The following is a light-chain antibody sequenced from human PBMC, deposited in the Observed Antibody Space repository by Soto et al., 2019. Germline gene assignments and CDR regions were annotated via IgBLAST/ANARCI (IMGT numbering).Light chain of an antibody. CDR1: QGNGND. CDR2: AAT. J-gene: IGKJ4*01. CDR3: LQDHNYPLT. V-gene: IGKV1-6*02. Sequence: AIQMAQSPSSLSASVGDRVTITCPASQGNGNDVAWYPQKPGTAPKLLLYAATTLQSGSPSRFSGTRSGKDFTLTVSSLQPEDFATYYCLQDHNYPLTFGGGTKVEIK.